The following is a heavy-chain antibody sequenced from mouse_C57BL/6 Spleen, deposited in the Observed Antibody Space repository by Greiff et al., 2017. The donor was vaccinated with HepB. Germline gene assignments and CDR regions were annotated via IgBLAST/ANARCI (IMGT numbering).Heavy chain of an antibody. D-gene: IGHD2-10*01. V-gene: IGHV1-15*01. J-gene: IGHJ2*01. CDR1: GYTFTDYE. CDR3: TRAYYGNYAY. CDR2: IDPETGGT. Sequence: VQLQQSGAELVRPGASVTLSCKASGYTFTDYEMHWVKQTPVHGLEWIGAIDPETGGTAYNQKFKGKAILTADKSSSTAYMELRSLTSEDSAVYYCTRAYYGNYAYWGQGTTLTVSS.